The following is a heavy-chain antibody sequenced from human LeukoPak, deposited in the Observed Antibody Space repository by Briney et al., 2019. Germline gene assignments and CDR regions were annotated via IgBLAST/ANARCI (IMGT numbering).Heavy chain of an antibody. Sequence: ASQTLSLTCTVSGDSISSASYYWSWIRQPPGKGLEWIGYIYYSGSTNYNPSLKSRVTISVDTSKNQFSLKLSSVTAADTAVYYCARLHDSSGYPRFNFDYWGQGTLVTVSS. CDR1: GDSISSASYY. J-gene: IGHJ4*02. CDR2: IYYSGST. D-gene: IGHD3-22*01. CDR3: ARLHDSSGYPRFNFDY. V-gene: IGHV4-61*01.